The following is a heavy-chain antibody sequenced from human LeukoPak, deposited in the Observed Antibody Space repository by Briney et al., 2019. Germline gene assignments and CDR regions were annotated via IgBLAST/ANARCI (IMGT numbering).Heavy chain of an antibody. CDR3: AKDPDTAMAYYYYYGMDV. Sequence: GGSLRLSCAASGFTFSSYAMSWVRQAPGKGLEWVSAISGSGGSTYYADSVKGRFTISRDNSENTLYLQMNSLRAEDTAVYYCAKDPDTAMAYYYYYGMDVWGQGTTVTVSS. CDR2: ISGSGGST. V-gene: IGHV3-23*01. CDR1: GFTFSSYA. D-gene: IGHD5-18*01. J-gene: IGHJ6*02.